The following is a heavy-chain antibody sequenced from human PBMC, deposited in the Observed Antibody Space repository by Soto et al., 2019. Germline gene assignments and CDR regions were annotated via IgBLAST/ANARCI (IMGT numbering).Heavy chain of an antibody. Sequence: SVKVSCKASGFTFTSSAVQWVRQARGQRLEWIGWIVVGSGNTNYAQKFQERVTITRDMSTSTAYMELSSLRSEDTAVYYCTTGLYYYDSSGYYSNDAFDIWGQGTMVTVSS. CDR2: IVVGSGNT. D-gene: IGHD3-22*01. CDR3: TTGLYYYDSSGYYSNDAFDI. J-gene: IGHJ3*02. V-gene: IGHV1-58*01. CDR1: GFTFTSSA.